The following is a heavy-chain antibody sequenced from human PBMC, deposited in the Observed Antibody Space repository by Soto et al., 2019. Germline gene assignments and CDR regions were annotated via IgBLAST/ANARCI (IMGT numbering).Heavy chain of an antibody. CDR3: ARVSVMYYYGSGCRTHNCIDP. Sequence: SETLSLTCTVSGGSISSGDYYWSWIRQHPGKGLEWIGYIYYSGSTYYNPSLKSRVTISVDKSKKQSSLKLSSVTAPATAVDYSARVSVMYYYGSGCRTHNCIDPWGQGTLVTVSS. CDR1: GGSISSGDYY. D-gene: IGHD3-10*01. V-gene: IGHV4-31*03. J-gene: IGHJ5*02. CDR2: IYYSGST.